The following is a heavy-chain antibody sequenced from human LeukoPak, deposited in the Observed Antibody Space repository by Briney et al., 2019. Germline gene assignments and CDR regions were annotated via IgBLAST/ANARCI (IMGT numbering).Heavy chain of an antibody. J-gene: IGHJ3*01. CDR1: GISVSNDY. V-gene: IGHV3-53*04. CDR2: IYADGYT. Sequence: GGSLRLSCAASGISVSNDYMSWVRQAPGKVLEWVSAIYADGYTRDAASVKGRFSISRHNSKNTVYLQMDNLRPEDTAVYYCARDRRGEKDFDVWGPGTMVTVSS. CDR3: ARDRRGEKDFDV.